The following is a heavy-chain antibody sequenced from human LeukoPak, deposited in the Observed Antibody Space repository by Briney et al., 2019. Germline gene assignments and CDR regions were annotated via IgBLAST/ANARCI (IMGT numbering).Heavy chain of an antibody. Sequence: PGGSLRLSCAASGFTFSSYAMSWVRQAPGKGLEWVSAISGSGGSTYYADSVKGRFTISRDNSKNTLYLQMNSLRAEDTAVYYCAKVVDYDILTGSGWFDPWGQGTLVTVSS. CDR2: ISGSGGST. J-gene: IGHJ5*02. CDR3: AKVVDYDILTGSGWFDP. D-gene: IGHD3-9*01. V-gene: IGHV3-23*01. CDR1: GFTFSSYA.